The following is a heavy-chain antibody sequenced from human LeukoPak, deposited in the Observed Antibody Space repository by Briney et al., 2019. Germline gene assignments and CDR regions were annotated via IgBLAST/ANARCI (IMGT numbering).Heavy chain of an antibody. Sequence: GRSLRLSCAASGFTFSSYEMNWVRQAPGKGLEWVSYISSSGSSIHYADSVKGRFTISRDNAKNSLYLQMNSLRAEDTAVYHCARQISRYCSGGSCYSGREFYFDYWGQGTPVTVSS. V-gene: IGHV3-48*03. CDR3: ARQISRYCSGGSCYSGREFYFDY. D-gene: IGHD2-15*01. CDR2: ISSSGSSI. J-gene: IGHJ4*02. CDR1: GFTFSSYE.